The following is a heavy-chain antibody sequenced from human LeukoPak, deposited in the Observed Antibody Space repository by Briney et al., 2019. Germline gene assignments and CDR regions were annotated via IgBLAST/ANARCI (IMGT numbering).Heavy chain of an antibody. Sequence: PGGSLRLSCAASGFTVSSNYMSWVRQAPGKGLEWVSVIYSGGSTYYADSVKGRFTISRDNSKNTLDLQMSSLRAEDTAVYYCARGPGWYSSGWYLDYWGQGTLVTVSS. CDR2: IYSGGST. CDR3: ARGPGWYSSGWYLDY. V-gene: IGHV3-53*01. D-gene: IGHD6-19*01. CDR1: GFTVSSNY. J-gene: IGHJ4*02.